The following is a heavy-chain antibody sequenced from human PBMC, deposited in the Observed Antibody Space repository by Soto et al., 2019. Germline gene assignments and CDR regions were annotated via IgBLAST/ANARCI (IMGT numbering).Heavy chain of an antibody. CDR1: GFTFSSYS. J-gene: IGHJ6*02. Sequence: GGSLRLSCAASGFTFSSYSMNWVRQAPGKGLEWVSSISSSSSYIYYADSVKGRFTISRDNAKNSLYLQMNSLRAEDTAVYYCAREYYYDSSGYPLVSSTWDVWGQGTTVTVSS. D-gene: IGHD3-22*01. V-gene: IGHV3-21*01. CDR2: ISSSSSYI. CDR3: AREYYYDSSGYPLVSSTWDV.